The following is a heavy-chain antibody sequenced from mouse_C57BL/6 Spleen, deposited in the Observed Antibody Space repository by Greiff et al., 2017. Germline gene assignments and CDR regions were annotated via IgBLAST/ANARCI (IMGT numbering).Heavy chain of an antibody. CDR2: ISSGSSTI. D-gene: IGHD1-1*01. J-gene: IGHJ3*01. Sequence: EVHLVESGGGLVKPGGSLKLSCAASGFTFSDYGMHWVRQAPEKGLEWVAYISSGSSTIYYADTVKGRFTISRDNAKNTPFLQMTSLRSEDTAMYYCAADLTVVATRFAYWGKGTLVTVSA. CDR3: AADLTVVATRFAY. CDR1: GFTFSDYG. V-gene: IGHV5-17*01.